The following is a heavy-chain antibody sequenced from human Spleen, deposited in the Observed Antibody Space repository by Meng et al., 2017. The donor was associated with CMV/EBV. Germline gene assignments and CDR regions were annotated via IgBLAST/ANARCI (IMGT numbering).Heavy chain of an antibody. CDR1: GYTFTSYG. CDR3: ARDLLRGSDWGVFDY. V-gene: IGHV1-18*01. D-gene: IGHD3-16*01. Sequence: ASVKVSCKASGYTFTSYGISWVRQAPGQGLEWMGWISAYNGNTNYAQKLQGRVTMTTDTSTSTAYMELRSLRSDDTAVYYCARDLLRGSDWGVFDYWGQGTLVTVSS. CDR2: ISAYNGNT. J-gene: IGHJ4*02.